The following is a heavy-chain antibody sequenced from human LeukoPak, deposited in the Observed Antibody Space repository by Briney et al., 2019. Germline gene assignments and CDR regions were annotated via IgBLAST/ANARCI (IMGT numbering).Heavy chain of an antibody. V-gene: IGHV3-74*01. D-gene: IGHD1-26*01. CDR1: GFTFSNHW. J-gene: IGHJ4*02. CDR3: ARDRPSGGRASDY. Sequence: PGGSLRLSCAASGFTFSNHWMHWVRQAPGKGLVWVSRIKSDGTYSDYADSVKGRFTVSRDNARNTPYLQMDSLRVEDTALYYCARDRPSGGRASDYWSQGTLVAVSS. CDR2: IKSDGTYS.